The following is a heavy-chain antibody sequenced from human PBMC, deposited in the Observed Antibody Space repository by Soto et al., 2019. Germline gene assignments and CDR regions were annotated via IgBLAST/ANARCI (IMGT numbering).Heavy chain of an antibody. CDR1: GFTFSSYW. D-gene: IGHD6-13*01. CDR2: INSDGSST. J-gene: IGHJ6*02. Sequence: GGSLRLSCAASGFTFSSYWMHWVRQAPGKGLVWVSRINSDGSSTSYADSVKGRFTISRDNAKNTLYLQMNSLRAEDTAVYYCASDRYSSSWYSPHYYYYYGMDVWGQGTTVTVSS. V-gene: IGHV3-74*01. CDR3: ASDRYSSSWYSPHYYYYYGMDV.